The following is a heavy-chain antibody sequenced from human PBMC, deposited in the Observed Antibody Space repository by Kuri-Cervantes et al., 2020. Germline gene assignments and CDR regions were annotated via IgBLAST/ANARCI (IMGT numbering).Heavy chain of an antibody. CDR1: GGSISSSSYY. D-gene: IGHD2-8*02. V-gene: IGHV4-39*07. J-gene: IGHJ4*02. CDR2: IYYSGST. Sequence: GSLRLSCTVSGGSISSSSYYWGWIRQPPGKGLEWIGSIYYSGSTYYNPSLKSRVTISVDTSKNQFSLKLSSVTAADTAAYYCARDLTGSDVLSDYWGQGTLVTVSS. CDR3: ARDLTGSDVLSDY.